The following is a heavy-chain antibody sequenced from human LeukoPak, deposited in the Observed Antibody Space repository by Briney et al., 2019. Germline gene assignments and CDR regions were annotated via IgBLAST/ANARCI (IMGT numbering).Heavy chain of an antibody. CDR1: GYTFTGYY. D-gene: IGHD4-17*01. V-gene: IGHV1-2*06. J-gene: IGHJ5*02. CDR3: ARELHDYGDPNWFDP. CDR2: INPNSGGT. Sequence: ASVKVSCKASGYTFTGYYMHWVRQAPGRGLEWMGRINPNSGGTNYAQKFQGRVTMTRDTSISTAYMELSRLRSDDTAVYYCARELHDYGDPNWFDPWGQGTLVTVSS.